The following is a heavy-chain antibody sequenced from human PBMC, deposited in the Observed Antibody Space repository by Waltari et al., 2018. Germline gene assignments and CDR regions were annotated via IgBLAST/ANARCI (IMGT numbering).Heavy chain of an antibody. Sequence: QVQLVQSGAEVKKPGASVKVSCKASGYTFTSYGISWVRQAPGQGLEWMGWISAYNVNTNDAQKLQGRVTMTTDTSTSTAYMELRSLRSDDTAVYYCAREQGSGWYVPWFDPWGQGTLVIVSS. CDR2: ISAYNVNT. D-gene: IGHD6-19*01. J-gene: IGHJ5*02. CDR1: GYTFTSYG. CDR3: AREQGSGWYVPWFDP. V-gene: IGHV1-18*01.